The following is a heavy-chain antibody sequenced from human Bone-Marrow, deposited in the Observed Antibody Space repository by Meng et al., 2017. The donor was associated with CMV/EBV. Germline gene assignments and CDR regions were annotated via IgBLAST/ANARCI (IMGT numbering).Heavy chain of an antibody. V-gene: IGHV4-39*07. J-gene: IGHJ4*02. CDR2: VHYSGST. Sequence: TVSGGSIRSNNYYWGWIRQPPGKGLEWIGSVHYSGSTYYNPSLKSRVTISVDTSKNQFSLRLSSVTAADTAVYYCARDHPSTSSAFDYWGQGTLVTVSS. CDR1: GGSIRSNNYY. CDR3: ARDHPSTSSAFDY. D-gene: IGHD2-2*01.